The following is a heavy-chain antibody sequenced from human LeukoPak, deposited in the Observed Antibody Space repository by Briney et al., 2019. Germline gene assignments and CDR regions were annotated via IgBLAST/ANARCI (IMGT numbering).Heavy chain of an antibody. Sequence: PGGSLRLSCAASGFTVSSNDMSWVRQAPGKGLEWVANIKQDGSEKYYVDSVKGRFTISRDNAKNSLYLQMNSLRAEDTAVYYCAKLPTHVIWYFDLWGRGTLVTVSS. CDR3: AKLPTHVIWYFDL. V-gene: IGHV3-7*03. D-gene: IGHD3-10*01. CDR2: IKQDGSEK. J-gene: IGHJ2*01. CDR1: GFTVSSND.